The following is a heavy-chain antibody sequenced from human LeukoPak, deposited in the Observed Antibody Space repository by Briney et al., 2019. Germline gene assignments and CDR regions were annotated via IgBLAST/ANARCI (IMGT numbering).Heavy chain of an antibody. CDR2: IYSGGST. Sequence: GGSLRLSCAASGFTVSSNYMSWVRQAPGKGLEWVSVIYSGGSTYYADSVKGRFTISRDNSKNTLYLQMNSLRAEDTAVYYCARSSSGSYYVYAFDIWGQGTMVTVSS. D-gene: IGHD1-26*01. J-gene: IGHJ3*02. CDR3: ARSSSGSYYVYAFDI. CDR1: GFTVSSNY. V-gene: IGHV3-53*01.